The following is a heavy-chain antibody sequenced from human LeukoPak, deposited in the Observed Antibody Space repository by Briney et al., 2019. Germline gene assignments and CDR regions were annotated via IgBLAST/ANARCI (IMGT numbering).Heavy chain of an antibody. V-gene: IGHV1-18*01. CDR3: ARDLERYFDWTTAPEYFQH. D-gene: IGHD3-9*01. CDR2: ISAYNGNT. J-gene: IGHJ1*01. CDR1: GHTFTSYG. Sequence: ASVKVSCKASGHTFTSYGISWVRQAPGQGLEWMGWISAYNGNTNYAQKLQGRVTMTTDTSTSTAYMELRSLRSDDTAVYYCARDLERYFDWTTAPEYFQHWGQGTLVTVSS.